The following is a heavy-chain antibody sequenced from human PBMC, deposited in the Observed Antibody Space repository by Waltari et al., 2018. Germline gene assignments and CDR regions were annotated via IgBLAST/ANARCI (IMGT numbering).Heavy chain of an antibody. D-gene: IGHD6-19*01. CDR1: GFTFSSYA. CDR2: ISGSGGST. Sequence: EVQLVESGGGLVQPGGSLRLSCAASGFTFSSYAMSWVRQAPGKGLEWVSAISGSGGSTYYADYVKGRFTISRDNSKNTLYLQMNSLRAEDTAVYYCAKVGPGGGWSIWYFNLWGRGTLVTVSS. CDR3: AKVGPGGGWSIWYFNL. J-gene: IGHJ2*01. V-gene: IGHV3-23*04.